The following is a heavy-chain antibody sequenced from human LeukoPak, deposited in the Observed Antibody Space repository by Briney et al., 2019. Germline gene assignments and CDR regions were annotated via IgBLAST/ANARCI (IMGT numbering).Heavy chain of an antibody. V-gene: IGHV1-8*01. CDR1: GYTFTSYD. J-gene: IGHJ6*02. D-gene: IGHD3-10*01. CDR2: MNPNIGNT. CDR3: ARGRRMVRGVRNYYYYGMDV. Sequence: ASVKVSCKASGYTFTSYDINWVRQATGQGLEWMGWMNPNIGNTGYAQKFQGRVTMTRNASISTAYMELSSLRSEDTAVYYCARGRRMVRGVRNYYYYGMDVWGQGTTVTVSS.